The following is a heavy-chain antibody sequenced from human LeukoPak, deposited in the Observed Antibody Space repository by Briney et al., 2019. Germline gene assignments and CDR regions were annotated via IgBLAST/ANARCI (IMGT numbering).Heavy chain of an antibody. J-gene: IGHJ4*02. CDR1: GGSFSGYY. CDR2: INHSGST. CDR3: ARAPGRGRASFDY. V-gene: IGHV4-34*01. Sequence: PSETLSLTCAVYGGSFSGYYWSWIRQPPGKGLEWIGEINHSGSTNYNPSLKSRVTISVDTSKNQFSLKLSSVTAADTAVYYCARAPGRGRASFDYWGQGTLVTVSS. D-gene: IGHD1-26*01.